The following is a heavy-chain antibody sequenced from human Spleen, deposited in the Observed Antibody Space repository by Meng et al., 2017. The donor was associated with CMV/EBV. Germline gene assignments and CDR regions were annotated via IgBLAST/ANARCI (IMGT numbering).Heavy chain of an antibody. V-gene: IGHV4-59*01. CDR1: GGSISSYY. D-gene: IGHD1-26*01. CDR2: IYYSGST. J-gene: IGHJ4*02. Sequence: SETLSLTCTVSGGSISSYYWSWIRQLPGKGLEWIGYIYYSGSTNYNPSLKSRVTISVDTSKNQFSLKLSSVTAADTAVYYCARFRIVGATYYFDYWGQGTLVTVSS. CDR3: ARFRIVGATYYFDY.